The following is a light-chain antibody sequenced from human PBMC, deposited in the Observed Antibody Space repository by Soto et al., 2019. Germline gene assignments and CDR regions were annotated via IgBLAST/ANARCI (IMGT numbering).Light chain of an antibody. J-gene: IGLJ3*02. V-gene: IGLV2-14*01. Sequence: QSALTQPASVSGSPGQSITISCAGTSSDVGGYKYVSWYQQHPGKVPKLIIYEVTNRPSGVSNRFSGSKSGNTASLTISGLQTEDEADYYCSSYTSASTLVFGGGTKLTVL. CDR2: EVT. CDR1: SSDVGGYKY. CDR3: SSYTSASTLV.